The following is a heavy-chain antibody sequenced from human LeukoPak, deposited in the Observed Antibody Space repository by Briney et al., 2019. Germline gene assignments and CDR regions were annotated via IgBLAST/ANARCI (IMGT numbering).Heavy chain of an antibody. V-gene: IGHV3-53*01. D-gene: IGHD2-15*01. Sequence: GGSLRLSCAASVFTVSSNYMSWVRQAPGKGLEWVSVIYSGGSTYYADSVKGRFTISRDNSKNTLYLQMNSLRAEDTAVYYCARTAPRSGGSHPPDYWGQGTLVTVSS. CDR3: ARTAPRSGGSHPPDY. J-gene: IGHJ4*02. CDR1: VFTVSSNY. CDR2: IYSGGST.